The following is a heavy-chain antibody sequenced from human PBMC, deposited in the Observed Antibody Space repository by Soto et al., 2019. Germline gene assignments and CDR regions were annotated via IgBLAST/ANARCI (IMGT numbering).Heavy chain of an antibody. Sequence: SETLSLTCTVSGGSVSSGESSWTWIRQSPGKGLKWIGYIYNSGDTYYNPSLKSRVTISVDRSKNQFSLNVRSVTAADTAVYYCARGADYDLRSGFSNWFDSWGPGILVTVSS. J-gene: IGHJ5*01. CDR2: IYNSGDT. D-gene: IGHD3-3*01. CDR1: GGSVSSGESS. CDR3: ARGADYDLRSGFSNWFDS. V-gene: IGHV4-30-2*06.